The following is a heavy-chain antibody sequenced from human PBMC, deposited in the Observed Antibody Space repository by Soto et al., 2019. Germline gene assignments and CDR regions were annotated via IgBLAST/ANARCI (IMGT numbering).Heavy chain of an antibody. J-gene: IGHJ5*02. CDR3: ARVNRATVTTKPYLDL. CDR1: GFTFSNFE. CDR2: INHDGTTI. Sequence: XGSLRLSCAASGFTFSNFEMNWVRQAPGKGLEWISYINHDGTTIYYADSVKGRFTVCRDNAENSLYLQMTSLRAEDTAVYYCARVNRATVTTKPYLDLWGQGTLVTVSS. D-gene: IGHD4-4*01. V-gene: IGHV3-48*03.